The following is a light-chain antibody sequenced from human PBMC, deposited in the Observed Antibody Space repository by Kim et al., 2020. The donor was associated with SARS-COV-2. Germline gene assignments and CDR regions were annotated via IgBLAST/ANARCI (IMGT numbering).Light chain of an antibody. CDR2: KAS. CDR1: QSNSSW. Sequence: ASVGDRVTTTCRASQSNSSWLAWYQQKPANAPKLLIYKASSLESVVPSRFSGSGSRTGLTLNISSLQPDGFATYYCQQYKSYSRTFGQRAKVDI. J-gene: IGKJ1*01. CDR3: QQYKSYSRT. V-gene: IGKV1-5*03.